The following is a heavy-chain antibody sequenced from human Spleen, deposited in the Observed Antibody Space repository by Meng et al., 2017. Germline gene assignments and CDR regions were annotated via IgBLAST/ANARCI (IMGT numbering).Heavy chain of an antibody. V-gene: IGHV4-34*01. J-gene: IGHJ4*02. D-gene: IGHD3-22*01. CDR1: GGSFSGYY. CDR2: INHSGST. Sequence: SETLSLTCAVYGGSFSGYYWSWIRQPPGKGLEWIGEINHSGSTNYNPSLKSRVTISVDTSKNQFSLKLSSVTAADTAVYYCARKFSGYSSAFAYWGQGNQV. CDR3: ARKFSGYSSAFAY.